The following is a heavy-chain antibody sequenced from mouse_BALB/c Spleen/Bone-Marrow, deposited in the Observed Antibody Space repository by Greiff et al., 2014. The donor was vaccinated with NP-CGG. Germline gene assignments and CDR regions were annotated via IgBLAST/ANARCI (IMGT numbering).Heavy chain of an antibody. D-gene: IGHD2-1*01. CDR2: IRNKANGYTT. Sequence: VQLQQSGGGLVQPGGSLRLSCAPSGFTFTDYYMSWVRQPPGKALEWLGFIRNKANGYTTEYSASVKGRFTISRDNSQSILYLQMNTLRAEDSATYYCAREGVYYGNPYWYFDVWGAGTTVTVSS. V-gene: IGHV7-3*02. CDR1: GFTFTDYY. J-gene: IGHJ1*01. CDR3: AREGVYYGNPYWYFDV.